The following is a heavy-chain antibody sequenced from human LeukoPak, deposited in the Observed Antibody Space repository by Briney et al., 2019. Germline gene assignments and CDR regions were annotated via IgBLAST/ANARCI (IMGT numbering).Heavy chain of an antibody. Sequence: SETLSLTCAVYGGSFSGYYWSWIRQPPGKGLEWIGRIYTSGSTNYNPSLKSRVTMSVDTSKNQFSLKLSSVTAADTAVYYCARDKFVAAMATTGFDYWGQGTLVTVSS. CDR3: ARDKFVAAMATTGFDY. J-gene: IGHJ4*02. CDR2: IYTSGST. CDR1: GGSFSGYY. V-gene: IGHV4-59*10. D-gene: IGHD5-18*01.